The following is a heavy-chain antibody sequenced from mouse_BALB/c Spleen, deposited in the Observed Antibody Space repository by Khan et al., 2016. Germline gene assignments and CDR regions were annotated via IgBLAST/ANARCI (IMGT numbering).Heavy chain of an antibody. V-gene: IGHV2-9*02. D-gene: IGHD2-4*01. CDR1: GFSLTSSG. J-gene: IGHJ3*01. Sequence: QVQLKESGPGLVVPSQSLSITCTVSGFSLTSSGVHWVRQPPGKGLDWLGVIWAGGSTDYNSALMSRLSITKDNSQNQVFLKMNSLQTDDTALYYCARDDQDYDAWFASWGQGTLVTVSA. CDR2: IWAGGST. CDR3: ARDDQDYDAWFAS.